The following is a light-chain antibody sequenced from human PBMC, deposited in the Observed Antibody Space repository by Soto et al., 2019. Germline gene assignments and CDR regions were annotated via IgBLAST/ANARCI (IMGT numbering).Light chain of an antibody. CDR1: QGIRSY. Sequence: DIQLTQSPSFLSASVGDRVTITCRASQGIRSYLAWYQQQPGKAPKLLIYAASTLQSGVPSRFSGSGSGTEFTLTISSLQPEDFGTYYCLQLTSYPRFTVGPGTKVDIK. J-gene: IGKJ3*01. V-gene: IGKV1-9*01. CDR2: AAS. CDR3: LQLTSYPRFT.